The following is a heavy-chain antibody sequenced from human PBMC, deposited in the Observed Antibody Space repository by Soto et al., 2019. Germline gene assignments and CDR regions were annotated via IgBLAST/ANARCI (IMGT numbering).Heavy chain of an antibody. CDR3: ASNYAYADGYYWYGIDV. V-gene: IGHV3-74*01. CDR2: ISSYGSDT. D-gene: IGHD3-16*01. CDR1: GFTFSRYW. Sequence: EVQLVESGGGLVLPGGSLRLSCAASGFTFSRYWMHWVRQAPGKGLVWVSRISSYGSDTHYADSVKGRFTISRDNAKNTLYLQMNSLRADDTAVYYCASNYAYADGYYWYGIDVWGQGTTVTVSS. J-gene: IGHJ6*02.